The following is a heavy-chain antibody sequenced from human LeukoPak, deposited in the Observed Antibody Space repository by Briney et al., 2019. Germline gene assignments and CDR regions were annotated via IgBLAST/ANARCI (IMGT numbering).Heavy chain of an antibody. CDR3: AKGGWLEY. D-gene: IGHD6-19*01. CDR1: GFTFRSYG. J-gene: IGHJ4*02. Sequence: GGSLRLSCAASGFTFRSYGMHWVRQAPGKGLEWVAVIWYDGSNQYYADSVKGRFTISRDNSKNTLYLQMNSLRAEDTAVYYCAKGGWLEYWGQGTLVTVSS. V-gene: IGHV3-33*06. CDR2: IWYDGSNQ.